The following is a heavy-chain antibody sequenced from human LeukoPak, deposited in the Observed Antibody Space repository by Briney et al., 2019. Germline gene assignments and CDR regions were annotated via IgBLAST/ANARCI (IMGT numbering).Heavy chain of an antibody. J-gene: IGHJ5*02. Sequence: GESLKISCKGSGYSFTNYWIGWVRQMPGKGLEWMGLIYPGDSDARYSPSFQGQVTISADKSISTAYLQWSSLKASDTAMYYCARRLGSSAFRMTPGNWFDPWGQGTLVTVSS. V-gene: IGHV5-51*01. CDR2: IYPGDSDA. CDR1: GYSFTNYW. D-gene: IGHD2-15*01. CDR3: ARRLGSSAFRMTPGNWFDP.